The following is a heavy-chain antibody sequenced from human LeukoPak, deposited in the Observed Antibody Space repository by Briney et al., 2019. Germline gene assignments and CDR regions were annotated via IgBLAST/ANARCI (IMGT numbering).Heavy chain of an antibody. D-gene: IGHD3-10*01. Sequence: GASVKVSCKASGYTFTSYGISWVRQAPGQGLEWMGWISAYNGNTNYAQKLQGRVTMTRDTSTSTVYMELSSLRSEDTAVYYCARAPAYGSGSYRNWGQGTLVTVSS. V-gene: IGHV1-18*01. CDR2: ISAYNGNT. CDR3: ARAPAYGSGSYRN. CDR1: GYTFTSYG. J-gene: IGHJ4*02.